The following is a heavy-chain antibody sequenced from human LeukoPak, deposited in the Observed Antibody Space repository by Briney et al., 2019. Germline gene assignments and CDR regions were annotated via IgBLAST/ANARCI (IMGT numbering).Heavy chain of an antibody. D-gene: IGHD4-17*01. CDR1: GFTFPRHD. V-gene: IGHV3-30*03. Sequence: PGGSLRLSCAASGFTFPRHDMHWVRQSPGKGLEWVAIISFDGGKKDYADSVKGRFTISRDGSMNTLYLQMSSLRAEDTAVYYCARDRSVDFYGDDFDHWGQGTLVTVSS. CDR2: ISFDGGKK. J-gene: IGHJ4*02. CDR3: ARDRSVDFYGDDFDH.